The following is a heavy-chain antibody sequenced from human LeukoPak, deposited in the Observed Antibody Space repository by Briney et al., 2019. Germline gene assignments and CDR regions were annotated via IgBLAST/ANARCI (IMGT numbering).Heavy chain of an antibody. D-gene: IGHD2-15*01. V-gene: IGHV4-4*07. CDR1: GGSISSFY. CDR3: AREVVIAATYDY. CDR2: IYSSGNT. Sequence: SETLSLTCTVSGGSISSFYWSWIRQPAGKGLEWIGRIYSSGNTSYNPSLKSRVTMSVDTSKNQFSLKLSSVTAADTAVYYCAREVVIAATYDYWGQGTLVTVSS. J-gene: IGHJ4*02.